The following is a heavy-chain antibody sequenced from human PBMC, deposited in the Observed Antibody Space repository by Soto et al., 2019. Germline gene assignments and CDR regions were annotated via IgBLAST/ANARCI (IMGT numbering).Heavy chain of an antibody. D-gene: IGHD6-19*01. CDR1: GYSFTNYW. V-gene: IGHV5-51*01. CDR2: IYPGDSDT. CDR3: ARPIVAVAGTYHYYYGLDI. J-gene: IGHJ6*02. Sequence: GESLKISCKSSGYSFTNYWIGWVRQMPGKGLEWMGIIYPGDSDTRYSPSLQGQVTISADKSISTAYLQCSSLKASDTAMYYLARPIVAVAGTYHYYYGLDIWGQGTTVTLPS.